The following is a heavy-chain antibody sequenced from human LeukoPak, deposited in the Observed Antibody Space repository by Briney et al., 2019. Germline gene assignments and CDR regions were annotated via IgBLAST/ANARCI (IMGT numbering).Heavy chain of an antibody. J-gene: IGHJ4*02. CDR3: ARESLYGDKADY. CDR2: IKSDGSST. V-gene: IGHV3-74*01. D-gene: IGHD4-17*01. CDR1: GFTFSSYW. Sequence: GGSLRLSCAASGFTFSSYWMHWVRQAPGKGLVWVSRIKSDGSSTSYADSVKGRFTISRDNAKNTLYLQMNSLRAEDTAVYYCARESLYGDKADYWGQGTLVTVSS.